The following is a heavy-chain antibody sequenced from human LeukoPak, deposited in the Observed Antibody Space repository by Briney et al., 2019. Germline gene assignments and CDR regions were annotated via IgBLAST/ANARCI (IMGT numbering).Heavy chain of an antibody. CDR3: ARGTPGELQYFDWLFPEGYFDY. CDR1: GFTFSSYA. J-gene: IGHJ4*02. Sequence: GGSLRLSCAASGFTFSSYAMHWVRQAPGKGLEWVAVISYDGSNKYYADSVKGRFTISRDNSKNTLYLQMNSLRAEDTAVYYCARGTPGELQYFDWLFPEGYFDYWGQGTLVTVSS. CDR2: ISYDGSNK. V-gene: IGHV3-30*04. D-gene: IGHD3-9*01.